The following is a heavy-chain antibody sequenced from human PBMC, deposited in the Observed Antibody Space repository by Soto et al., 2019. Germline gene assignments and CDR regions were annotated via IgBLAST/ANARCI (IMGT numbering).Heavy chain of an antibody. CDR3: ARPAYYASGSYYFGY. CDR2: IYACASDT. D-gene: IGHD3-10*01. CDR1: GYNFISYW. V-gene: IGHV5-51*01. J-gene: IGHJ4*02. Sequence: GESLKISCQGSGYNFISYWIGWVRQMPGKGPEWVGTIYACASDTTSSAAFQGQGTISVDMSISTAYLQWSGLKASDTAIYYCARPAYYASGSYYFGYWGQGTLVTVSS.